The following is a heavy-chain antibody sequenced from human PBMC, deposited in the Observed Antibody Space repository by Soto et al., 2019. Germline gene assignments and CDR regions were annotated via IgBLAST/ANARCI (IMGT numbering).Heavy chain of an antibody. D-gene: IGHD4-17*01. Sequence: GESLKISCKGSGYSFTSYWISWVRQMPGKGLEWMGRIDPSDSYTNYSPSFQGHVTISADKSISTAYLQWSSLKASDTAMYYCATLWADYGGYCYYYGMDVWGQGTTVTVSS. CDR1: GYSFTSYW. J-gene: IGHJ6*02. CDR2: IDPSDSYT. CDR3: ATLWADYGGYCYYYGMDV. V-gene: IGHV5-10-1*01.